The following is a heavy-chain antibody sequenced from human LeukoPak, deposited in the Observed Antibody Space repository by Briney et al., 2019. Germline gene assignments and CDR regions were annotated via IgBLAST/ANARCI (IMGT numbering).Heavy chain of an antibody. Sequence: ASVKVSCKASGGTFSSYAISWVRQAPGQGLEWMGRIIPILGIANYAQKFQGRVTITADKSTCTAYMELSSLRSEDTAVYYCAISVVVAATGLDYWGQGTLATVSS. CDR3: AISVVVAATGLDY. CDR1: GGTFSSYA. CDR2: IIPILGIA. J-gene: IGHJ4*02. D-gene: IGHD2-15*01. V-gene: IGHV1-69*04.